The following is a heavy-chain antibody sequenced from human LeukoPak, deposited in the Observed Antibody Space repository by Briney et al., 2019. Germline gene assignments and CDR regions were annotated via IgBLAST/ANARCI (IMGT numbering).Heavy chain of an antibody. Sequence: GGSLRLSCAASGFTFDDYAMHWVRQAPGKGLEWVSGISWNSGSIGYADSVKGRFTISRDNAKNTLYIQMNTLRAEDTAVYYCARRAGDYSHPYDYWGQGTLVTVSS. J-gene: IGHJ4*02. CDR3: ARRAGDYSHPYDY. D-gene: IGHD3-22*01. V-gene: IGHV3-9*01. CDR2: ISWNSGSI. CDR1: GFTFDDYA.